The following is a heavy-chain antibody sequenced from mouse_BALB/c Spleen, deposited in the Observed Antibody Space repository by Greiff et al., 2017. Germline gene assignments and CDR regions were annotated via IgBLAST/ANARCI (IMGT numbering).Heavy chain of an antibody. Sequence: VQLKESGPELVKPGASVKISCKASGYTFTDYNMHWVKQSHGKSLEWIGYIYPYNGGTGYNQKFKSKATLTVDNSSSTAYMELRSLTSEDSAVYYCARETPYYAMDYWGQGTSVTVSS. J-gene: IGHJ4*01. CDR2: IYPYNGGT. CDR1: GYTFTDYN. V-gene: IGHV1S29*02. CDR3: ARETPYYAMDY.